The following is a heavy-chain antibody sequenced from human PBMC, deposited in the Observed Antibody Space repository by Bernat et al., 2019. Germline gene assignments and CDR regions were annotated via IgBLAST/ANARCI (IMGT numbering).Heavy chain of an antibody. V-gene: IGHV4-34*01. CDR2: INHSGST. J-gene: IGHJ4*02. CDR3: ARASSDCSGGSCYSGADY. D-gene: IGHD2-15*01. Sequence: QVQLQQWGAGLLKPSETLSLTCAVYGGSFSGYYWSWIRQPPWKGLEWIGEINHSGSTNYNPSLKSRVTISVDTSKNQFSLKLSSVTAADTAVYYCARASSDCSGGSCYSGADYWGQGTLVTVSS. CDR1: GGSFSGYY.